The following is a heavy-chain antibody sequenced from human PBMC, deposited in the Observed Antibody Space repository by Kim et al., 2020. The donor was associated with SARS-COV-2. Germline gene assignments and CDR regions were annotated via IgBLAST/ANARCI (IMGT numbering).Heavy chain of an antibody. CDR1: GGSISKYY. CDR3: ARQATYYYDSSGPSLYYF. Sequence: SETLSPTCSVSGGSISKYYWSWIRQPPGKGLEWIGYIYYSGTTNYNPSLKSRVSMSVDTSENQFSLKLTSVTAADTAVYFCARQATYYYDSSGPSLYYF. V-gene: IGHV4-59*08. CDR2: IYYSGTT. D-gene: IGHD3-22*01. J-gene: IGHJ4*01.